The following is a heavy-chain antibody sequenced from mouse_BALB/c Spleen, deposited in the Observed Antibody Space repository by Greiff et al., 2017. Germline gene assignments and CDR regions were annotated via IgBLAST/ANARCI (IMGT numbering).Heavy chain of an antibody. CDR1: GFTFSDFY. CDR2: SRNKANDYTT. Sequence: EVKVVESGAGLVQPGGSLRLSCATSGFTFSDFYMEWVRQPPGKRLEWIAASRNKANDYTTEYSASVKGRFIVSRDTSQSILYLQMNALRAEDTAIYYCARDAGDYSWFAYWGQGTLVTVSA. V-gene: IGHV7-1*02. J-gene: IGHJ3*01. D-gene: IGHD1-1*01. CDR3: ARDAGDYSWFAY.